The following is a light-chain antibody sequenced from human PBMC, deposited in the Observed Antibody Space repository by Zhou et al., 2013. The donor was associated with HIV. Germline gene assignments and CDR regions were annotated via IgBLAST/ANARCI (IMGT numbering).Light chain of an antibody. CDR3: QQYHTSPRFT. CDR2: GAS. CDR1: QSVSSN. J-gene: IGKJ3*01. V-gene: IGKV3D-15*01. Sequence: EIVMTQSPATLSVSPGERATLSCRASQSVSSNLAWYQQKPGQTPRLLIYGASNRDTGIPDRFSGSGSGTDFTLTISRLEPEDFAVYYCQQYHTSPRFTFGPGTKVDIK.